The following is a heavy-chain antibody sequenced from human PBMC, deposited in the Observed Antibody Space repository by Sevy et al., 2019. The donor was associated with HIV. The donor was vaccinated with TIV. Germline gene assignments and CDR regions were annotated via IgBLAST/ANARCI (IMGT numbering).Heavy chain of an antibody. CDR1: GFNLITYA. D-gene: IGHD3-9*01. J-gene: IGHJ4*02. Sequence: GGSLRLSCAASGFNLITYAVSWVRQAPGKGLEWVSAIGGSGGSTYYADSVKGRFTIARDTSKNKVHLQMNSLRAEDTAIYYCAKEGDNGLTGYYFFWGQGALVTVSS. CDR2: IGGSGGST. V-gene: IGHV3-23*01. CDR3: AKEGDNGLTGYYFF.